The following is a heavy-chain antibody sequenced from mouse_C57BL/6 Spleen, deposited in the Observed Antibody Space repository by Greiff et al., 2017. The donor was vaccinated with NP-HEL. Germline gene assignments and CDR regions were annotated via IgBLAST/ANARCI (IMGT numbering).Heavy chain of an antibody. CDR1: GYSITSGYY. V-gene: IGHV3-6*01. D-gene: IGHD3-2*02. CDR3: ASEGRQLRLLSWFAY. Sequence: EVQLVESGPGLVKPSQSLSLTCSVTGYSITSGYYWNWIRQFPGNKLEWMGYISYDGSNNYNPSLKNRISITRDTSKNQFFLKLNSVTTEDTATYDCASEGRQLRLLSWFAYWGQGTLVTVSA. CDR2: ISYDGSN. J-gene: IGHJ3*01.